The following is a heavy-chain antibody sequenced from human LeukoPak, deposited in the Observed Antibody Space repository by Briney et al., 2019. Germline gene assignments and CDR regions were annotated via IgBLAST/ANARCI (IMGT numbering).Heavy chain of an antibody. J-gene: IGHJ4*02. D-gene: IGHD1-26*01. CDR3: AKDSPKWELLEYFDY. CDR1: GFTFSSYG. CDR2: ISYDGSNK. Sequence: GGSLRLSCAASGFTFSSYGMHWVRQAPGKGLEWVAVISYDGSNKYYADSVKGRFTISRDNSKNTLYLQMNSLRAEDTAVYYCAKDSPKWELLEYFDYWGQGTLVTVSS. V-gene: IGHV3-30*18.